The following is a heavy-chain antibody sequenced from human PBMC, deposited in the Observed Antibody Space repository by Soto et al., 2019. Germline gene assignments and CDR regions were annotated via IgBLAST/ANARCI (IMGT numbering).Heavy chain of an antibody. CDR3: AKDQSNSNPLYYFDF. CDR1: GFTFSIYA. V-gene: IGHV3-23*01. J-gene: IGHJ4*02. CDR2: MSRTGDNT. D-gene: IGHD3-22*01. Sequence: GGSLRLSSAASGFTFSIYAMTWVRQSPGKGLEWVSSMSRTGDNTYYADSVKGRFTISRDNSKNTLYLQMNSLRAEDTAIYYCAKDQSNSNPLYYFDFWGPGTLVTVSS.